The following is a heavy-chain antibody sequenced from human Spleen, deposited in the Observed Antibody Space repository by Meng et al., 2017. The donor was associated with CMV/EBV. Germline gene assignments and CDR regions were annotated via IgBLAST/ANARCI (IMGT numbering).Heavy chain of an antibody. CDR1: GFPVDLNY. CDR2: IYGGDVM. Sequence: GESLKISCTASGFPVDLNYMSWVRQAPGKGLECVSVIYGGDVMYYADSVKGRFTISRDNAKNSLFLQMNSLGVEDTGVYYCARDLRFRFDSWGQGTLVTVSS. J-gene: IGHJ4*02. CDR3: ARDLRFRFDS. D-gene: IGHD3-16*01. V-gene: IGHV3-66*01.